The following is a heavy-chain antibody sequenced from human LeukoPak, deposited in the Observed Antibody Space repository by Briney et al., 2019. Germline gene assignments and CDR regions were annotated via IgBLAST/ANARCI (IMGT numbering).Heavy chain of an antibody. CDR2: IHHSGNT. D-gene: IGHD6-6*01. CDR1: GDSISNNNL. CDR3: ARGVGSIAGAY. J-gene: IGHJ4*02. V-gene: IGHV4-4*02. Sequence: ASETLSLTCAVSGDSISNNNLWNWVRQPPGKGLEWVGEIHHSGNTNYNSSLKSRVTISVDKSKNQLSLKLTSVTAADTAVYYCARGVGSIAGAYWGQGTLVIVSS.